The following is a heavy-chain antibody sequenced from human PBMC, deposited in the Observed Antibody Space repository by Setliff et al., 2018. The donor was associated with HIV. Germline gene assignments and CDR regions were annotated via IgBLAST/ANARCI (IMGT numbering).Heavy chain of an antibody. Sequence: SETLSLTCTVSGGSISRSSFFWTWIRQHPGKGLEWIGYIYYSGSATYNPSLKSPVSISVDTSKNQFYLKLSSVTAADTAVYYCARGRVFCNGDSCYHLDSWGQGILVTVSS. CDR2: IYYSGSA. CDR1: GGSISRSSFF. D-gene: IGHD2-15*01. J-gene: IGHJ4*02. CDR3: ARGRVFCNGDSCYHLDS. V-gene: IGHV4-31*01.